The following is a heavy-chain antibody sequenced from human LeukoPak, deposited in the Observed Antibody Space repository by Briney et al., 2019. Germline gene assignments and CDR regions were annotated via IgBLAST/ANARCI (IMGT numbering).Heavy chain of an antibody. Sequence: GASVQVSCKASGYTFTGYYMHLVRQAPGQGLEWMGWINPNSGATTNAQKFQGRVTMTSDTSISTAYMELSRLRSDDTGVYYCAREIAVAGIRGGYYFDYWGQGTLVTVSS. CDR1: GYTFTGYY. CDR2: INPNSGAT. V-gene: IGHV1-2*02. J-gene: IGHJ4*02. D-gene: IGHD6-19*01. CDR3: AREIAVAGIRGGYYFDY.